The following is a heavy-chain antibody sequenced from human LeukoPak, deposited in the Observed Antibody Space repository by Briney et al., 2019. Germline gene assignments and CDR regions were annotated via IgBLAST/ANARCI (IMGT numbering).Heavy chain of an antibody. Sequence: ASVKVSCKASGYTFTSYYMHWVRQAPGQGLEWMGIINPSGGSTSYAQKFQGRVTMTRDTSISTAYMELSRLRSDDTAVYYCARLGMVRGVITPSGLDYWGQGTLVTVSS. CDR1: GYTFTSYY. D-gene: IGHD3-10*01. J-gene: IGHJ4*02. CDR2: INPSGGST. V-gene: IGHV1-46*01. CDR3: ARLGMVRGVITPSGLDY.